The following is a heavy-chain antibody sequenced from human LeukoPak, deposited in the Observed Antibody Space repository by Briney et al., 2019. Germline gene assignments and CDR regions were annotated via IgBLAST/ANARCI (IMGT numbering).Heavy chain of an antibody. CDR3: ARVAYFYGSGSYCFDY. V-gene: IGHV4-59*01. Sequence: KPSETLSLTCSVSGGSISGYYWSWIRQSPGKRPEWIAYIYYSGNTNYNPSLKSRVNISVDTSKNQFSLKLSSVTAADTAVYYCARVAYFYGSGSYCFDYWGQGTLVTVSS. CDR1: GGSISGYY. D-gene: IGHD3-10*01. CDR2: IYYSGNT. J-gene: IGHJ4*02.